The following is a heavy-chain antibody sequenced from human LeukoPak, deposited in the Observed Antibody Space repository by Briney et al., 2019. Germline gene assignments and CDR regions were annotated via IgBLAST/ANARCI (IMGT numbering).Heavy chain of an antibody. CDR3: ARVGVAGLR. J-gene: IGHJ4*02. V-gene: IGHV4-34*01. D-gene: IGHD3-3*01. CDR1: GGSFSGYY. CDR2: INHSGST. Sequence: SETLSLTCAVYGGSFSGYYWSWIRQPPGKGLEWIGEINHSGSTNYNPSLKSRVTISVDTSKNQFSLKLSSVTAADTAVYHCARVGVAGLRWGQGTLVTVSS.